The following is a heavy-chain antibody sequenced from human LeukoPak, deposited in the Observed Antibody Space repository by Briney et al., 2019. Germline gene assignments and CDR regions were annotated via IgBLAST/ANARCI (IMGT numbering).Heavy chain of an antibody. CDR3: TAYYDFWSGYDFDY. CDR2: IKSKTDGGTT. J-gene: IGHJ4*02. V-gene: IGHV3-15*01. CDR1: GFTFSNAW. D-gene: IGHD3-3*01. Sequence: GGSLRLSCAASGFTFSNAWMSWVRQAPGRGLEWVGRIKSKTDGGTTDYAAPVKGRFTISRDDSKNTLYLQMNSLKTEDTAVYYCTAYYDFWSGYDFDYWGQGTLVTVSS.